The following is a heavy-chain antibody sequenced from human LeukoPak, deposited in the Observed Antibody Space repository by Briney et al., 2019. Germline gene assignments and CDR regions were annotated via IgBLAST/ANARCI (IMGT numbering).Heavy chain of an antibody. CDR3: ARGSRTVVVVAATGRLNYGTFDY. Sequence: ASVKVSCKASGGTFSSYAISWVRQAPGQGLEWMGWINPNGGGTNYAQKFQGRVTMTRDTSISTAYMELSRLRSDDTAVYYCARGSRTVVVVAATGRLNYGTFDYWGQGTLVTVSS. CDR1: GGTFSSYA. CDR2: INPNGGGT. V-gene: IGHV1-2*02. D-gene: IGHD2-15*01. J-gene: IGHJ4*02.